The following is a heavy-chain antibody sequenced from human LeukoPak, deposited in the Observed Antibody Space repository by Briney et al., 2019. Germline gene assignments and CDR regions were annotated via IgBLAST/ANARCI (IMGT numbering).Heavy chain of an antibody. CDR1: GFTFSSYA. J-gene: IGHJ4*02. Sequence: GGSLRLSCAASGFTFSSYAMSWVRQAPGKGLEWVSAINTSGGTTYYADPVKGRFTISRGNSKNTLYLQMNSLRAEDTAVYYCAIRYSSSWYSFGYWGQGTLVTVSS. V-gene: IGHV3-23*01. D-gene: IGHD6-13*01. CDR2: INTSGGTT. CDR3: AIRYSSSWYSFGY.